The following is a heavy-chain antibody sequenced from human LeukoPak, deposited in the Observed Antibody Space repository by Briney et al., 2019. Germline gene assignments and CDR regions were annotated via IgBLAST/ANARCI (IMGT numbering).Heavy chain of an antibody. V-gene: IGHV3-21*01. CDR3: ARDLVGVPRGDAFDI. D-gene: IGHD1-26*01. CDR2: ISSSSSYI. CDR1: GFTFSSYS. Sequence: GGSLRLSCAAPGFTFSSYSMNWVRQAPGKGLEWVSSISSSSSYIYYADSVKGRFTISRDNAKNSLYLQKNSLRAEDTAVYYCARDLVGVPRGDAFDIWGQGTMVTVSS. J-gene: IGHJ3*02.